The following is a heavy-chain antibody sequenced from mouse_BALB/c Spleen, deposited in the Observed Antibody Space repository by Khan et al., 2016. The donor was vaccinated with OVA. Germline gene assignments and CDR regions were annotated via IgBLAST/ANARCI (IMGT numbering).Heavy chain of an antibody. Sequence: EVKLEVSGPGLVKPSQSLSLTCTVTGYSITSGYAWNWIRQFPGNKLEWMGYISYSGVTSYTPSLKSRISITRDTSKHQFFLQLNSVTTEDTATYYCARGNYYGYYIDYWGQGTTLTVSS. CDR2: ISYSGVT. CDR3: ARGNYYGYYIDY. V-gene: IGHV3-2*02. J-gene: IGHJ2*01. D-gene: IGHD1-1*01. CDR1: GYSITSGYA.